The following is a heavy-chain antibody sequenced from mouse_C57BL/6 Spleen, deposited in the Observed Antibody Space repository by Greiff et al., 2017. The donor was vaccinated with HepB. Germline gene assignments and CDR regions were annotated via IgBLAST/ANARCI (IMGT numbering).Heavy chain of an antibody. CDR1: GFTFSDYY. J-gene: IGHJ4*01. CDR3: AREGGTMVTTRYAMDY. D-gene: IGHD2-2*01. Sequence: EVKLVESEGGLVQPGSSMKLSCTASGFTFSDYYMAWVRQVPEKGLEWVANINYDGSSTYYLDSLKSRFIISRDNAKNILCLQMSSLKSEDTATYYCAREGGTMVTTRYAMDYWGQGTSVTVSS. CDR2: INYDGSST. V-gene: IGHV5-16*01.